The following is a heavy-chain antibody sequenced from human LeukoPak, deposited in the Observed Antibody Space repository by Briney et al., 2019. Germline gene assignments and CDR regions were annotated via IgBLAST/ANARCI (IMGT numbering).Heavy chain of an antibody. CDR2: ISSSSSYI. D-gene: IGHD2-2*01. V-gene: IGHV3-21*04. CDR3: AKDYGYCSSTSCYGFDY. CDR1: GFTFSNYA. Sequence: KPGGSLRLSCAASGFTFSNYAMNWVRQAPGKGLEWVSSISSSSSYIYYADSVKGRFTISRDNAKNSLYLQMNSLRAEDTALYYCAKDYGYCSSTSCYGFDYWGQGTLVTVSS. J-gene: IGHJ4*02.